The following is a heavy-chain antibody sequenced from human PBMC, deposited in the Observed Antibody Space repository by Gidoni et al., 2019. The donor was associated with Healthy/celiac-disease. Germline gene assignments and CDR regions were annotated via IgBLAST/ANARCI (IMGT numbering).Heavy chain of an antibody. CDR2: ISSSSSYI. D-gene: IGHD2-2*02. V-gene: IGHV3-21*01. CDR1: GFTFSSYS. CDR3: AREYCSSTSCYSTNYYYGMDV. J-gene: IGHJ6*02. Sequence: EVQLVVSGGGLVKPGGSLSLSCAASGFTFSSYSLNWGRQAPGKGLEWVSSISSSSSYIYYADSVKGRFTISRDNAKNSLYMQMNSLRAEDTAVYYCAREYCSSTSCYSTNYYYGMDVWGQGTTVTVSS.